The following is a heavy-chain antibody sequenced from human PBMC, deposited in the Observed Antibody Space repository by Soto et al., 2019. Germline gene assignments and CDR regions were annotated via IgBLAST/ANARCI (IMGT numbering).Heavy chain of an antibody. J-gene: IGHJ4*02. CDR2: ISGSGGST. CDR3: AKDWFVLHGSITHIVVVPAATFDY. Sequence: GGSLXLSCAASGFTFCSYAMSWVRQAPGKGLEWVSAISGSGGSTYYADSVKGRFTISRDNSKNTLYLQMNSLRAEDTAVYYCAKDWFVLHGSITHIVVVPAATFDYWGQGTLVTVSS. CDR1: GFTFCSYA. V-gene: IGHV3-23*01. D-gene: IGHD2-2*01.